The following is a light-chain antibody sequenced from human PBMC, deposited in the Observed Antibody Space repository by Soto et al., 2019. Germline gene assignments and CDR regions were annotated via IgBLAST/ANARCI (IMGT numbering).Light chain of an antibody. V-gene: IGKV1-12*01. Sequence: DIQMTQSPSSVSASVGDRITITCRASQGIAGWLAWYQQKPGKAPTLLIYAASSLQSGVPSRFRGSGSATDFTLTISSLQPEDFETYYCQQANSSPYTFGQGTKVDIK. CDR3: QQANSSPYT. CDR2: AAS. J-gene: IGKJ2*01. CDR1: QGIAGW.